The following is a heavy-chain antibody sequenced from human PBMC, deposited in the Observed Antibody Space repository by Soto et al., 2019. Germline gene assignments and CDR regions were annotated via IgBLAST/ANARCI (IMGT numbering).Heavy chain of an antibody. J-gene: IGHJ6*03. CDR3: ARAGDPYYYYYYMDV. V-gene: IGHV3-48*01. CDR2: ISSSSSTI. Sequence: GGSLRLSCAASRFTFSSYSMNWVRQAPGKGLEWVSYISSSSSTIYYADSVKGRFTISRDNAKNSLYLQMNSLRAEDTAVYYCARAGDPYYYYYYMDVWGKGTTVTVSS. D-gene: IGHD7-27*01. CDR1: RFTFSSYS.